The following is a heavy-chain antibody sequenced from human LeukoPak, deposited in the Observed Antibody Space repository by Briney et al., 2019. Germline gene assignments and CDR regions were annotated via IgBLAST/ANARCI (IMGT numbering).Heavy chain of an antibody. V-gene: IGHV3-33*01. D-gene: IGHD3-16*02. J-gene: IGHJ4*02. CDR3: ARARTFGGVIVIPYYFDY. Sequence: GGSLRLSCAASGFTFSSYGMHWVRQAPGKGLEWAALIWYDGSNEYHADSVKGRFTISRDNSKNTLYLQMNSLRAEDTAVYYCARARTFGGVIVIPYYFDYWGQGTLVTVSS. CDR1: GFTFSSYG. CDR2: IWYDGSNE.